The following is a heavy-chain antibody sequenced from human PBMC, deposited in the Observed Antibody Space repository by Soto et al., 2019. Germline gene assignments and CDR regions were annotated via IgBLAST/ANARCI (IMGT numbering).Heavy chain of an antibody. D-gene: IGHD6-13*01. V-gene: IGHV1-2*02. CDR2: INPNSGGT. CDR3: ARVIAAAAFYHGMDV. J-gene: IGHJ6*02. Sequence: QVQLVQSGAEVKKPGASVKVSCKASGYTFTGYYIHWVRQAPGQGLEWMGWINPNSGGTKYAQKFQGRVTMTRDTSISTAYMELSRLRSDDTALYYCARVIAAAAFYHGMDVWGQGTTVTVSS. CDR1: GYTFTGYY.